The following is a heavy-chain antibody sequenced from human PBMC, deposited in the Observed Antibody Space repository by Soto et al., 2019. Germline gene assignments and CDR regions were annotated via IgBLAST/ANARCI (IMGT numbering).Heavy chain of an antibody. V-gene: IGHV4-59*08. CDR2: IYHSGST. J-gene: IGHJ4*02. Sequence: SETLSLTCTVSDDSISPYYWSWIRQPPGKGLEWIGYIYHSGSTNYNPSLKSRVNISVDTSKNQFSLKLSFVTAADRAVYYCARHFNYGDYSSGYFDYWGQGALVTVSS. CDR1: DDSISPYY. CDR3: ARHFNYGDYSSGYFDY. D-gene: IGHD4-17*01.